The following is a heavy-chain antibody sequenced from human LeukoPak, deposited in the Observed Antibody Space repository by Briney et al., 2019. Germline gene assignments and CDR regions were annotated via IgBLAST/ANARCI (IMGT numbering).Heavy chain of an antibody. J-gene: IGHJ4*02. V-gene: IGHV4-34*01. CDR3: ARLDWSSGIIDY. Sequence: GSLRLSCAASGFTFSSYAMSWVRQPPGKGLEWIGEINHSGSTNYDPSLKSRVTISVDTSKNQFSLKLSSVTAADTAVYYCARLDWSSGIIDYWGQGTLVTVSS. CDR1: GFTFSSYA. D-gene: IGHD3-22*01. CDR2: INHSGST.